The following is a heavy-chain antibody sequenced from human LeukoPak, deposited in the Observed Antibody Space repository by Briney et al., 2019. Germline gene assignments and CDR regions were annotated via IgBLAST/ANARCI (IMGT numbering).Heavy chain of an antibody. V-gene: IGHV3-30*14. CDR2: TSYDESNK. CDR1: GFTFSRYA. Sequence: PGGSLRLSRAASGFTFSRYAMHWARQAPGKGLEWVAVTSYDESNKEFADSVKGRFTISRDNSKTTLFLQMNSLKAEDTAVYYCATGGRSGVALEQWGQGTLVTVSS. CDR3: ATGGRSGVALEQ. J-gene: IGHJ4*02. D-gene: IGHD1/OR15-1a*01.